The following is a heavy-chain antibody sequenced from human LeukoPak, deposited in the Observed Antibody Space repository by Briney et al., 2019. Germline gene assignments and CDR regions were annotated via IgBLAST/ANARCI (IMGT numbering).Heavy chain of an antibody. CDR2: ISAYNGNT. CDR1: GYTFTSYG. V-gene: IGHV1-18*01. Sequence: ASVKVSCKASGYTFTSYGISWVRQAPGQGLECMGWISAYNGNTNYAQKLQGRVTMTTDTSTSTAYMELRSLRSDDTAVYYCARDAGLYYDFWSGHPDYWGQGTLVTVSS. J-gene: IGHJ4*02. D-gene: IGHD3-3*01. CDR3: ARDAGLYYDFWSGHPDY.